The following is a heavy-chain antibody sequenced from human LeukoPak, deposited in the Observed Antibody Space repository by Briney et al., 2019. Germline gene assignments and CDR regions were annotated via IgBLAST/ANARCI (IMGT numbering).Heavy chain of an antibody. V-gene: IGHV4-39*01. CDR2: ISYSEST. D-gene: IGHD3-16*02. Sequence: KPSETLSLTCTVSGGSISNSNYCWGWIRQPPGKGLEWIGSISYSESTYYNPSLKSRVTISVDTSKNQFSLKVTSVTAADTAVFYCARHYVDIRTVGASYYYYGLDVWGQGTTVTVSS. J-gene: IGHJ6*02. CDR3: ARHYVDIRTVGASYYYYGLDV. CDR1: GGSISNSNYC.